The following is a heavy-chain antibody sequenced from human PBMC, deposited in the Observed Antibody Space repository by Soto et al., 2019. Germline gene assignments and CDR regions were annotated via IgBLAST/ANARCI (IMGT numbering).Heavy chain of an antibody. CDR3: ARACSSNSCYDVFDY. CDR2: IYTSGST. V-gene: IGHV4-4*07. Sequence: SETLSLTCTVSGGSISSYYWSWIRQPAGKGLEWIGRIYTSGSTNYNPSLKSRVTMSVDTSKNQFSLKLSSVTAAETAVYYCARACSSNSCYDVFDYWGQGTLVTVSS. D-gene: IGHD2-2*01. CDR1: GGSISSYY. J-gene: IGHJ4*02.